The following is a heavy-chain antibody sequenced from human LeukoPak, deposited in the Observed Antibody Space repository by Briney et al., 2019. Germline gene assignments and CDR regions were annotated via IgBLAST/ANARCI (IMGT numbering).Heavy chain of an antibody. Sequence: GGPLRLSCAASGFTFDDYAMHWVRQAPGKRLEWVSGISWNSGSIGYADSVKGRFTISRDNAKNSLYLQMNSLRAEDTALYYCAKVLTTTAPWYFDLWGRGTPVTVSS. D-gene: IGHD4-17*01. J-gene: IGHJ2*01. V-gene: IGHV3-9*01. CDR2: ISWNSGSI. CDR3: AKVLTTTAPWYFDL. CDR1: GFTFDDYA.